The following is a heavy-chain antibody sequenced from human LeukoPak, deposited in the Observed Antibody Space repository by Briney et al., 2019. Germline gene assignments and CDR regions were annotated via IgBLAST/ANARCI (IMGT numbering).Heavy chain of an antibody. CDR1: GFSFSNYA. CDR2: ISGTGGNT. D-gene: IGHD1/OR15-1a*01. J-gene: IGHJ4*02. Sequence: GGFLRLSCAVSGFSFSNYAMSWVRQFPGKGLEWVSGISGTGGNTYYADSVKGRLTISRDNSKNMLYLQMNTLTAEDTAIYFCAKDFEFKWQQPSDHWGQGTPVTVSS. V-gene: IGHV3-23*01. CDR3: AKDFEFKWQQPSDH.